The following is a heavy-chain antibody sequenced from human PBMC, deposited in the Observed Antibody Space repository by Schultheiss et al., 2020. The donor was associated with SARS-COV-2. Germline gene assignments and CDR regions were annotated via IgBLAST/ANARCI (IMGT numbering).Heavy chain of an antibody. Sequence: SETLSLTCAVSGYSISSGYYWSWIRQPPGKGLEWIGEINHSGSTNYNPSLKSRVTISVDTSKNQFSLRLSSVTAADTAVYYCARSETDTIALFDYWGQGTLVTVSS. CDR3: ARSETDTIALFDY. D-gene: IGHD5-24*01. CDR1: GYSISSGYY. V-gene: IGHV4-38-2*01. CDR2: INHSGST. J-gene: IGHJ4*02.